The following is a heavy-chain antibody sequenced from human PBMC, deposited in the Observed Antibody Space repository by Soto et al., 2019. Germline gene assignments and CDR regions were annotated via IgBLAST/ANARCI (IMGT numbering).Heavy chain of an antibody. CDR2: IYWNDDK. CDR1: GFSLTTSGVG. D-gene: IGHD1-20*01. V-gene: IGHV2-5*01. Sequence: SGPTLVNPTQTLTLTCTFSGFSLTTSGVGVGWIRQPPGKALEWLALIYWNDDKRYSPSLRGRLTITKDTSKNQVVLAMTNMEPVGTATYYCAHHTITPVTNWFDPWGLGTLVTVSS. CDR3: AHHTITPVTNWFDP. J-gene: IGHJ5*02.